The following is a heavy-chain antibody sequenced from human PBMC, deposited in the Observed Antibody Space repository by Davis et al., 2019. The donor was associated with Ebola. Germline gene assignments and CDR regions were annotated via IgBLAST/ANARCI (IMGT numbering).Heavy chain of an antibody. Sequence: GESLKISCAASGFTFSSYVMHWVRQAPGKGLEWVAVISSDGNKKYYADSVKGRFTISRDNSENTLYLQMNSLREEDTAVYYCARVAGSYGSGSYYAYWGQGTLVTVSS. J-gene: IGHJ4*02. V-gene: IGHV3-30-3*01. CDR1: GFTFSSYV. CDR3: ARVAGSYGSGSYYAY. CDR2: ISSDGNKK. D-gene: IGHD3-10*01.